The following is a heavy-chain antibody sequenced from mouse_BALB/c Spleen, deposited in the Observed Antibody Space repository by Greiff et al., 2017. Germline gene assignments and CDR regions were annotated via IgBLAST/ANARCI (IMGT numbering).Heavy chain of an antibody. CDR1: GYAFSSSW. D-gene: IGHD1-1*01. CDR3: ARSNYGSSPYFDY. Sequence: VQLQQSGPELVKPGASVKISCKASGYAFSSSWMNWVKQRPGQGLEWIGRIYPGDGDTNSNGKFKGKATLTADKSSSTAYMQLSSLTSVDSAVYFCARSNYGSSPYFDYWGKGTTLTVAS. CDR2: IYPGDGDT. V-gene: IGHV1-82*01. J-gene: IGHJ2*01.